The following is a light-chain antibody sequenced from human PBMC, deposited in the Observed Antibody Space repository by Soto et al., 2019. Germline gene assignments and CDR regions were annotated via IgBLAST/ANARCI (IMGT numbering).Light chain of an antibody. J-gene: IGKJ2*01. CDR3: QQYGRSPLMYT. CDR1: QSITSNF. Sequence: EIVLTQSPGTLSLSPGERATLSCRASQSITSNFLAWYQQKPGQAPRLLIYGASTMDAGVPDRFSGSGSGPEFSLTITRMAPEDFSVYYCQQYGRSPLMYTFGQGTKL. V-gene: IGKV3-20*01. CDR2: GAS.